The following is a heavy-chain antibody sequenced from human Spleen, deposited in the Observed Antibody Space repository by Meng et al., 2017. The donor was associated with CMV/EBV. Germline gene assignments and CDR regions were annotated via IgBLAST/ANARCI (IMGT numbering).Heavy chain of an antibody. CDR2: IKQDGSEK. CDR3: ARGWGRFDY. J-gene: IGHJ4*02. D-gene: IGHD2-21*02. Sequence: LSLTCAASGFTFSSYWMSWVRQAPGKGLEWVANIKQDGSEKYYVDSVKGRFTISRDNAKNSLYLQMNSLRAEDTAVYYCARGWGRFDYWGQGTLVTVSS. V-gene: IGHV3-7*01. CDR1: GFTFSSYW.